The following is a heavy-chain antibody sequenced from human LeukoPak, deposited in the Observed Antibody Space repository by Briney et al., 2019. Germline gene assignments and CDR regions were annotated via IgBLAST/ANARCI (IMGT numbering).Heavy chain of an antibody. V-gene: IGHV4-39*01. J-gene: IGHJ5*02. Sequence: PSETLSLTCTVSAGSISSSNYYWSWIRQPPGKGLEWIGEINHSGSTNYSPSLKSRVTISVDTSKNQFSLKLSSVTVADTAVYYCARHFGISGVAVGARRYNWFDPWGQGTLVTVSS. D-gene: IGHD1-26*01. CDR3: ARHFGISGVAVGARRYNWFDP. CDR1: AGSISSSNYY. CDR2: INHSGST.